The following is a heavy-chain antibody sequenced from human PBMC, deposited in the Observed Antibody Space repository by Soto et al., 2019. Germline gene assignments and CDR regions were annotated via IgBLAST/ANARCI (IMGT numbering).Heavy chain of an antibody. CDR2: ISYDASDK. V-gene: IGHV3-30-3*01. J-gene: IGHJ4*02. D-gene: IGHD6-19*01. Sequence: QVQLVESGGGVVQPGRSLRLYCAASGFAFSSYAMPWVRRAPGKGLEWVAVISYDASDKYYADAVKGRFTISRDNSKKTLSLQMSSLRAEDTAVYYCATPFSSGWYGDFDYWGQGTLVTVSS. CDR1: GFAFSSYA. CDR3: ATPFSSGWYGDFDY.